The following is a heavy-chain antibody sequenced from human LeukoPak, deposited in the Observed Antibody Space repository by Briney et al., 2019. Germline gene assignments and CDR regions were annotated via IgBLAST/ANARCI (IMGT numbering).Heavy chain of an antibody. D-gene: IGHD3-22*01. J-gene: IGHJ4*02. CDR3: ARGARYYYDSSGYYGDY. V-gene: IGHV3-74*01. CDR1: GFTFSSYW. Sequence: PGGSLRLSCAASGFTFSSYWMHWVRQAPGKGLVWVSRINSDGSSTSCADSVKGRFTISRDNAKNTLYLQMNSLRAEDTAVYYCARGARYYYDSSGYYGDYWGQGTLVTVSS. CDR2: INSDGSST.